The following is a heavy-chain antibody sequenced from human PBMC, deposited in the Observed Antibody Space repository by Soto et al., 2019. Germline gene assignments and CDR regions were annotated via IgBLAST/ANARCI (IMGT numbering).Heavy chain of an antibody. CDR3: ARFNYYDSSGYYTRFDY. D-gene: IGHD3-22*01. V-gene: IGHV4-59*01. Sequence: SETLSLTCTVSGGSISSYYWSWIRQPPGKGLEWIGYIYYSGSTNYNPSLKSRVTISVDTSKNQFSLKLSSVTAADTAVYYCARFNYYDSSGYYTRFDYWGQGTLVTVSS. CDR1: GGSISSYY. J-gene: IGHJ4*02. CDR2: IYYSGST.